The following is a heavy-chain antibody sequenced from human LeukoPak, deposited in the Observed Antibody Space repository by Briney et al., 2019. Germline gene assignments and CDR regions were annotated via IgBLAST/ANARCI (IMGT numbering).Heavy chain of an antibody. CDR3: ARDVAPRIAAAGTVGWFDP. D-gene: IGHD6-13*01. CDR2: INPSGGST. V-gene: IGHV1-46*01. CDR1: GCTFTSYY. J-gene: IGHJ5*02. Sequence: GRSLRLSCAASGCTFTSYYMHWVRQAPGQGLEWMGIINPSGGSTSYAQKFQGRVTMTRDTSTSTVYMELSSLRSEDTAVYYCARDVAPRIAAAGTVGWFDPWGQGTLVTVSS.